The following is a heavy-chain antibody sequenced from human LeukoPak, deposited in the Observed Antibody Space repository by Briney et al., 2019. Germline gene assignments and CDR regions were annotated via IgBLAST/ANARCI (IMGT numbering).Heavy chain of an antibody. Sequence: PGGSLRLSCAASGFTFSSYWMHWVRQVPGKGLVWVSRINSHGSSTSYADSVKGRFTISRDNAKNTLYLQMNSRRVEDTAVYYCARGPPDGSGSYYPGADWGQGTLVTVSS. CDR3: ARGPPDGSGSYYPGAD. D-gene: IGHD3-10*01. J-gene: IGHJ4*02. V-gene: IGHV3-74*01. CDR1: GFTFSSYW. CDR2: INSHGSST.